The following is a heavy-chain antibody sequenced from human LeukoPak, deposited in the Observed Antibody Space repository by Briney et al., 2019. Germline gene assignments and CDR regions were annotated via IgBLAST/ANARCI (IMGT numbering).Heavy chain of an antibody. Sequence: SETLSLTCAVYGGSFSGYYWSWIRQLPGKGLEWIGEINHSGSTNYNPSLKSRVTISVDTSKNQFSLKLSSVTAADTAVYYCARGRGQATRAKYSSSWYVDYWGQGTLVTVSS. J-gene: IGHJ4*02. CDR3: ARGRGQATRAKYSSSWYVDY. V-gene: IGHV4-34*01. D-gene: IGHD6-13*01. CDR1: GGSFSGYY. CDR2: INHSGST.